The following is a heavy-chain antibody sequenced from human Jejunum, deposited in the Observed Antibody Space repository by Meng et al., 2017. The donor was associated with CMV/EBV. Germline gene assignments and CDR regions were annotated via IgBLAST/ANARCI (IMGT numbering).Heavy chain of an antibody. D-gene: IGHD3-10*01. J-gene: IGHJ6*02. CDR3: AKRINLVRGRIMDYYAMDV. CDR1: W. V-gene: IGHV3-15*01. Sequence: WMTWVRQVPGKGLEWLGRIKSKSDGAKTDYPAPLKGRVTISRDNAKNSLYLQMNSLRVEDTAVYYCAKRINLVRGRIMDYYAMDVWGQGTTVTVSS. CDR2: IKSKSDGAKT.